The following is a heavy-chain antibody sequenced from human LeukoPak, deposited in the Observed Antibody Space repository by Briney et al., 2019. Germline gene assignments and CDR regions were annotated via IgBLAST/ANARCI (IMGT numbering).Heavy chain of an antibody. J-gene: IGHJ6*02. CDR1: GGTFSSYA. V-gene: IGHV1-69*04. CDR2: IIPILGIA. CDR3: AAGIDSSGYHIYYYYYYGMDV. Sequence: ASVKVSCKASGGTFSSYAISWVRQAPGQGLEWMGRIIPILGIANYAQKFQGRVTITADKSTSTAYMELSSLRSEDTAVYYCAAGIDSSGYHIYYYYYYGMDVWGQGTTVTVSS. D-gene: IGHD3-22*01.